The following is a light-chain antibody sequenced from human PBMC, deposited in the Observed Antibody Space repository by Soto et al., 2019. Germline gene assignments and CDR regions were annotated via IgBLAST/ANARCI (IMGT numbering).Light chain of an antibody. Sequence: QSVLTQPPSASGSPGQSVAISCTGTSSDVGGYNYVSWYQQHPGKAPKLMLYEVNKRPSGVPDRFSGSKSGNTASLPGSGLPAEDEADYSCSSYASSSDVFRTGTKVTVL. V-gene: IGLV2-8*01. J-gene: IGLJ1*01. CDR3: SSYASSSDV. CDR1: SSDVGGYNY. CDR2: EVN.